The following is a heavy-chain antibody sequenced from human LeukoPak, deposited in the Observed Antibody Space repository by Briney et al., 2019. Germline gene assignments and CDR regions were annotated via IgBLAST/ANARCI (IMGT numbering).Heavy chain of an antibody. CDR3: ASSGQKVETFDY. V-gene: IGHV1-69*13. CDR2: IIPIFGTA. D-gene: IGHD3-10*01. CDR1: GGTFSSYA. Sequence: SVKVSCKASGGTFSSYAISWVRQAPGQGLEWMGGIIPIFGTANYAQKFQGRVTITADESTSTAYMELSSLRSEDTAVYYCASSGQKVETFDYWGQGTLVTVSS. J-gene: IGHJ4*02.